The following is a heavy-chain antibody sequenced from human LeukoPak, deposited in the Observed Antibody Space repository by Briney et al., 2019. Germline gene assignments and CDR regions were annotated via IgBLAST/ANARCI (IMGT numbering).Heavy chain of an antibody. CDR2: IRYDGSNK. CDR1: GFTFSSYG. D-gene: IGHD5-18*01. CDR3: AKEQDTAMAIDY. Sequence: PGGSLRLSCAASGFTFSSYGMHWVRQAPGKGLEWVAFIRYDGSNKYYADSVKGRFTISRDNSENTLYLQMNSLRAEDTAVYYCAKEQDTAMAIDYWGQGTLVTVSS. J-gene: IGHJ4*02. V-gene: IGHV3-30*02.